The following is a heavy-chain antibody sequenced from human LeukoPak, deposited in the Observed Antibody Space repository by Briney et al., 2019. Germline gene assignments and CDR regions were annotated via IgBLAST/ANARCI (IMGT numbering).Heavy chain of an antibody. D-gene: IGHD1-26*01. V-gene: IGHV1-8*03. Sequence: ASVKVSCKASGGTFTSYDISWVRQATGQGLEWMGWMNPDNGHTGYAQKFQGRVTITRNTSISTAYMELSSLRSEDTAVYYCASRPGRGSSWSFDYWGQGTLVTVSS. CDR2: MNPDNGHT. CDR3: ASRPGRGSSWSFDY. J-gene: IGHJ4*02. CDR1: GGTFTSYD.